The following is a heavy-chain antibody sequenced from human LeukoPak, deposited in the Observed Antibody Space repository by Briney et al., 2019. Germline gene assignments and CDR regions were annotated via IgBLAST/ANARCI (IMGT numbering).Heavy chain of an antibody. Sequence: SETLSLTCTVSGGSISSYYWSWIRQPPGKELEWIGYIYYTGTTNYNPSLKSRVTISVDTSKNQFSLKLSSVTAADTAVYYCARSWYGYNCVDYWGQGTLVTVSS. CDR1: GGSISSYY. D-gene: IGHD5-24*01. J-gene: IGHJ4*02. CDR3: ARSWYGYNCVDY. V-gene: IGHV4-59*01. CDR2: IYYTGTT.